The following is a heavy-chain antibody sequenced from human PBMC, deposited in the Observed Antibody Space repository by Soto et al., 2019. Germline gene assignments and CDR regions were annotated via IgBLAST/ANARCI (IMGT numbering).Heavy chain of an antibody. CDR1: GYTFPNFG. Sequence: QVQLVQSGAEVKKPGASVKVSCKASGYTFPNFGISWVRQAPGQGLEWLGWISTDNGDSKYAQKIQARVTLTPDTATTTVYMELTSLRPGVTAVYYCTRDAKYHDILPGYFVNAHWGQGTLVTVSS. CDR2: ISTDNGDS. J-gene: IGHJ4*02. D-gene: IGHD3-9*01. CDR3: TRDAKYHDILPGYFVNAH. V-gene: IGHV1-18*04.